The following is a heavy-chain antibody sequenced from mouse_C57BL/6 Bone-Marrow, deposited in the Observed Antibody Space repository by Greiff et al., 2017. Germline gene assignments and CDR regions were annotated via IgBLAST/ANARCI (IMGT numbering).Heavy chain of an antibody. CDR3: VREGIYSYY. Sequence: QVQLQQPGAELVMPGASVKLSCKASGYTFTSYWMHWVKQRPGQGLEWIGEIDPSDSYTNYNQKFKGKSTLTVDKSSSTAYMQLSSLTSEDSAVYYCVREGIYSYYWGQGTTLTVSS. D-gene: IGHD2-1*01. CDR1: GYTFTSYW. J-gene: IGHJ2*01. V-gene: IGHV1-69*01. CDR2: IDPSDSYT.